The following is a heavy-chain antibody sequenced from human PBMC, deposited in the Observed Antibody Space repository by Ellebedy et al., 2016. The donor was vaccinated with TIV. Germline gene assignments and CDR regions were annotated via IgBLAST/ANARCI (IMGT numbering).Heavy chain of an antibody. J-gene: IGHJ4*02. Sequence: SVKVSXXASGGTFSSYAISWVRQAPGQGLEWMGGIIPIFGTANYAQKFQGRVTITADESTSTAYMELSSLRSEDTAVYYCASLPDSSGRYYFDYWGQGTLVTVSS. CDR2: IIPIFGTA. CDR3: ASLPDSSGRYYFDY. D-gene: IGHD6-19*01. V-gene: IGHV1-69*13. CDR1: GGTFSSYA.